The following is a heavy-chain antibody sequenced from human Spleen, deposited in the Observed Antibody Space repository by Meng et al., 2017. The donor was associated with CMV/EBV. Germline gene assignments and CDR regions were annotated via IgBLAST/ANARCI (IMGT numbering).Heavy chain of an antibody. V-gene: IGHV3-9*01. D-gene: IGHD2-2*01. CDR2: ITWNSGRI. CDR1: GFTFDDYA. J-gene: IGHJ4*02. Sequence: LSLTCAASGFTFDDYAMHWVRQAPGKGLEWVSGITWNSGRIGYADSVKGRFTISRDNAKNSLYLQMNSLRAEDTAVYYCARAPRPAATLVYFDYWGQGTLVTVSS. CDR3: ARAPRPAATLVYFDY.